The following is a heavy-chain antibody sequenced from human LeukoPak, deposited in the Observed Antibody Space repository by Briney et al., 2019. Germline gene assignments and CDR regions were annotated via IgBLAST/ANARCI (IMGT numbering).Heavy chain of an antibody. CDR2: ISHTGSS. CDR3: ARDNERRMTAAGTAAFDL. V-gene: IGHV4/OR15-8*01. J-gene: IGHJ2*01. CDR1: GASVTRRIW. Sequence: SETLSLTFVVSGASVTRRIWWSWVRQPPGKGLEWIGEISHTGSSDYNPSLKSRASISLDTSKNQTSLTLSSVTAADTAVYYCARDNERRMTAAGTAAFDLWGRGTLVTVSS. D-gene: IGHD6-13*01.